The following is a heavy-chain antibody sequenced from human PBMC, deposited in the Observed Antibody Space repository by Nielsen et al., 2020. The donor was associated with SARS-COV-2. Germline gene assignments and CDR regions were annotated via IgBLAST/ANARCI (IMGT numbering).Heavy chain of an antibody. J-gene: IGHJ3*02. V-gene: IGHV4-39*07. D-gene: IGHD2-2*01. CDR2: IYYSGST. CDR3: ARRGLGYCSSTSCFDDAFDI. CDR1: GGSISSSSYY. Sequence: SETLSLTCTVSGGSISSSSYYWGWIRQPPGKGLEWIGSIYYSGSTYYNPSLKSRVTISVDTSKNQFSLKLSSVTAADTAVYYCARRGLGYCSSTSCFDDAFDIWGQGTMVTVSS.